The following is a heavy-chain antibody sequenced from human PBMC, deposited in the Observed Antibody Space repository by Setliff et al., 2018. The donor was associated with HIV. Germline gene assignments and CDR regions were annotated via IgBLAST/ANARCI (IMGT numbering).Heavy chain of an antibody. CDR3: ARESPDTIFGVVIFDY. CDR1: GGSIRSSGYY. D-gene: IGHD3-3*01. V-gene: IGHV4-39*07. CDR2: IYYSGST. Sequence: SETLSLTCSVSGGSIRSSGYYWGWIRQPPGKGLEWIGSIYYSGSTYYNPSLKSRVTISEDTSKNQFSLKVNSVTAADTAMYFCARESPDTIFGVVIFDYWGQGKMVTVSS. J-gene: IGHJ4*02.